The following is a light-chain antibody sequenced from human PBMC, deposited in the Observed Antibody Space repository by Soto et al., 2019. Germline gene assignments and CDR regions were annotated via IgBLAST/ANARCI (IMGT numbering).Light chain of an antibody. CDR3: TSYTRTRNLL. CDR1: SSDVGGYNY. Sequence: QSVLTQPASVSGSPGQSITISCTGTSSDVGGYNYVSWYQHHPGKAPKLIIFEVSHRPSGVSNRFSGSKSGNTASLTISGPQTEDEADYYCTSYTRTRNLLFGGGTKVTVL. V-gene: IGLV2-14*01. CDR2: EVS. J-gene: IGLJ2*01.